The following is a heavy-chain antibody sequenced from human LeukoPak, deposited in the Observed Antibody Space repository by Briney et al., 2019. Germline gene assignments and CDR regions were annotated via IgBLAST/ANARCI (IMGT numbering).Heavy chain of an antibody. CDR3: ARALLDDYDLAFDI. CDR1: GGSINSISYY. D-gene: IGHD4-17*01. Sequence: PSETLSLTCTVSGGSINSISYYWGWIRQPPGKGLEWIGSIYYSGSTYYNPSLKSRVTISVDTSKNQFSLKLSSVAAADTAVYYCARALLDDYDLAFDIWGQGTMVTVSS. J-gene: IGHJ3*02. CDR2: IYYSGST. V-gene: IGHV4-39*07.